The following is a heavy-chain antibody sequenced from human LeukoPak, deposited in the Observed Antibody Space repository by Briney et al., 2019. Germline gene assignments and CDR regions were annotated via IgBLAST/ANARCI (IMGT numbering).Heavy chain of an antibody. CDR2: ISSESSFI. CDR1: GFTSRFSFSSYD. CDR3: AKDAYGVAQNTFDS. V-gene: IGHV3-21*01. D-gene: IGHD3-16*01. Sequence: PGGSLRLSCAASGFTSRFSFSSYDMNWVRQAPGKGLEWISFISSESSFIYYADSVKGRFTISRDNAKSSLYLQMNSLRAEDTAVYYCAKDAYGVAQNTFDSWGQGNLVTLSS. J-gene: IGHJ5*01.